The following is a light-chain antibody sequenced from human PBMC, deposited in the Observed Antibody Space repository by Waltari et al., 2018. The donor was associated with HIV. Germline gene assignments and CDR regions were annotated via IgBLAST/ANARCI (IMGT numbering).Light chain of an antibody. CDR2: KDT. J-gene: IGLJ3*02. V-gene: IGLV3-25*03. Sequence: SYELTQPPSVSVSPGQTARITCSGDALPKQYAYWYRQRPGQAPVLVLYKDTERPSWLPERFSGSSSGTTVTLTISGVQAEDEADYYCQSADSSCTYVVFGGGTKLTVL. CDR3: QSADSSCTYVV. CDR1: ALPKQY.